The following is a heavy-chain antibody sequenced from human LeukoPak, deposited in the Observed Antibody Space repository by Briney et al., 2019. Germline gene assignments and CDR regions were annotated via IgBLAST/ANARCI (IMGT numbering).Heavy chain of an antibody. CDR2: VYYSGTN. D-gene: IGHD4-17*01. CDR3: ARGWGDYRLDY. CDR1: AGSINSYY. J-gene: IGHJ4*02. V-gene: IGHV4-59*01. Sequence: PSETLSLTCTVSAGSINSYYWSWIRQPPGKGLEGIGYVYYSGTNNFNPSLKSRVTISVDTSKNQFSLKLTSVTAADTAVYYCARGWGDYRLDYWGQGTLVTVSS.